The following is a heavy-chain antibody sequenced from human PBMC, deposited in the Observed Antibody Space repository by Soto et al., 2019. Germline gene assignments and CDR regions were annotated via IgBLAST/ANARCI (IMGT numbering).Heavy chain of an antibody. V-gene: IGHV3-9*01. D-gene: IGHD3-10*01. Sequence: LRLSCAASGFTFDDYAMHWVRQAPGKGLEWVSGISWNSGSIGYADSVKGRFTISRDNAKNSLYLQMNSLRAEDTALYYCAKGGGLLWFGELSGLVDYWGQGTLVTVSS. CDR2: ISWNSGSI. CDR3: AKGGGLLWFGELSGLVDY. CDR1: GFTFDDYA. J-gene: IGHJ4*02.